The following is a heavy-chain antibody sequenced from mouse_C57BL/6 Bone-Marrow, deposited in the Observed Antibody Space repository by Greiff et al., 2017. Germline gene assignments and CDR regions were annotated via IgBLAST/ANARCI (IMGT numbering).Heavy chain of an antibody. J-gene: IGHJ3*01. CDR1: GFTFSDYG. V-gene: IGHV5-17*01. CDR2: ISRGSSTI. D-gene: IGHD1-1*01. CDR3: ARSSTTVAGFAY. Sequence: EVQLVESGGGLVKPGGSLKLSCAASGFTFSDYGMHWVRQAPEKGLEWVAYISRGSSTIYYADTVKGRFTISRDKAKNTRFLQMTSLRSEDAAMYYCARSSTTVAGFAYWGQGTLVTVSA.